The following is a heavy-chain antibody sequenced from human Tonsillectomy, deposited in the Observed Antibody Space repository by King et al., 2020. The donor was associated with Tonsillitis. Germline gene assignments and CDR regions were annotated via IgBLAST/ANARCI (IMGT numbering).Heavy chain of an antibody. Sequence: QLVQSGGGVVQPGGSLRLSCAASGFSFSNSGMHWVRQAPGKGLEWVALISYDGSTKYYGDSVKGRFTISRDNLKNTLYLEMTSLKAEDTAVYYCAKDLTGGDNSYYYMDVWGKGTTVTVSS. CDR1: GFSFSNSG. V-gene: IGHV3-30*18. D-gene: IGHD7-27*01. CDR2: ISYDGSTK. CDR3: AKDLTGGDNSYYYMDV. J-gene: IGHJ6*03.